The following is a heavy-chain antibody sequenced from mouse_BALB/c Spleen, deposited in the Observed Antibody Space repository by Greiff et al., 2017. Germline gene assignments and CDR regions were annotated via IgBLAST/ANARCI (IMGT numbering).Heavy chain of an antibody. CDR3: ARFDYDYDGAY. CDR1: GFTFSDYG. V-gene: IGHV5-15*01. J-gene: IGHJ3*01. D-gene: IGHD2-4*01. CDR2: ISNLAYSI. Sequence: EVQLVESGGGLVQPGGSRKLSCAASGFTFSDYGMAWVRQAPGKGPEWVAFISNLAYSIYYADTVKGRFTISRDNPKNTLFLQMTSLKSEDTAMYYCARFDYDYDGAYWGQGTLVTVSA.